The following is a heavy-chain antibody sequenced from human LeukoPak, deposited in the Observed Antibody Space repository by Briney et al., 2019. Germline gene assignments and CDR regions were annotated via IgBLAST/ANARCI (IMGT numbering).Heavy chain of an antibody. CDR3: AKDRSRSYSSFDS. CDR1: GFTISDYF. D-gene: IGHD6-19*01. V-gene: IGHV3-11*01. Sequence: GGFLRLSCAATGFTISDYFMSWIRQAPGKGLEWVSYITNSGTTVYYIDSVKGRFTISRDNAKNSLYLQMNSLRAEDTAVYYCAKDRSRSYSSFDSWGQGTLVTVSS. J-gene: IGHJ4*02. CDR2: ITNSGTTV.